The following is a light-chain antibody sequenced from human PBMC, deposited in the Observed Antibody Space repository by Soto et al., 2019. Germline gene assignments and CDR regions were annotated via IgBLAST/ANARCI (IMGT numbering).Light chain of an antibody. CDR1: QDIGTW. CDR3: QQYHIYSWT. J-gene: IGKJ1*01. CDR2: RAS. Sequence: DIQMTQSPSTLSASFGDRVTITCRASQDIGTWLAWYQHKPEKAPKVLIYRASHLESGVPSRFSASGSGTEFSLTINSLQADDFATYYCQQYHIYSWTFGQGTKVHI. V-gene: IGKV1-5*03.